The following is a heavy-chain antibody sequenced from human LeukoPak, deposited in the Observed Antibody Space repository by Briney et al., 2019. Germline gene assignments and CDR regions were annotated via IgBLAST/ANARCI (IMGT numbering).Heavy chain of an antibody. J-gene: IGHJ4*02. D-gene: IGHD3-22*01. CDR1: GFTFRSYG. CDR3: AKEEVISGNHGVYFDY. Sequence: SGGSLRLSCAASGFTFRSYGMHCVRQAPGKGMEWVAFIRYDGNSNYYADSVKGRFTISRDNYRSTLYLQMNSLRAEDTAVYYCAKEEVISGNHGVYFDYWGQGTLVTVSS. V-gene: IGHV3-30*02. CDR2: IRYDGNSN.